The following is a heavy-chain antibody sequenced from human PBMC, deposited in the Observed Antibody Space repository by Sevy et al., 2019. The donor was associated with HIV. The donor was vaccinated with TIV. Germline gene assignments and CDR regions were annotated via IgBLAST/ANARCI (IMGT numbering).Heavy chain of an antibody. CDR2: IYPDDSDT. CDR3: ASGDHRELHDYYGIDV. Sequence: GESLKISCQTSGYNFPTYWVVWVRQKPGKGLEWMGIIYPDDSDTRYSPSFQGQVIISADKSINTAYLQWSSLKASDTAIYYYASGDHRELHDYYGIDVWGQGTTVTVSS. D-gene: IGHD1-7*01. J-gene: IGHJ6*02. CDR1: GYNFPTYW. V-gene: IGHV5-51*01.